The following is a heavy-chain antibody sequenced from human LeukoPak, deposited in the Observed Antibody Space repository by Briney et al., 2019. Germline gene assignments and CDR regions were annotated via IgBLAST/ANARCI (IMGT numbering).Heavy chain of an antibody. CDR1: GFTLSSYW. J-gene: IGHJ4*02. Sequence: PGGSLRLSCAASGFTLSSYWMSWVRQAPGKGLEWVANIKKDGSEKYYVDSVKGRFTISRDNAKNLLYLQMNSLRAEDTAVYYCAKDLIRGSAAMLSDWGQGTLVTVSS. CDR3: AKDLIRGSAAMLSD. V-gene: IGHV3-7*01. D-gene: IGHD5-18*01. CDR2: IKKDGSEK.